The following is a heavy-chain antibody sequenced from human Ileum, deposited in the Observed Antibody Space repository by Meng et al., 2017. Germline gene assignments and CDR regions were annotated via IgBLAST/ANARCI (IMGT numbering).Heavy chain of an antibody. CDR1: GYTFSRYS. CDR3: ARERGSGGGDLDD. D-gene: IGHD3-16*01. CDR2: ISAYIGIK. J-gene: IGHJ1*01. V-gene: IGHV1-18*01. Sequence: QVQLVQSGAEVKKPGASVKVSCKTSGYTFSRYSISGVRQAPGKGLEWMGWISAYIGIKNYPQKFQGRVPMPTDTSTSTAYMERGSMRSDDTAVYYCARERGSGGGDLDDWGQGTLVTVSS.